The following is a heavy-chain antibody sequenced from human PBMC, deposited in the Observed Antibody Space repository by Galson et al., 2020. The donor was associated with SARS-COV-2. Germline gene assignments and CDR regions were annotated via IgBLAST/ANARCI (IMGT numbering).Heavy chain of an antibody. V-gene: IGHV5-51*01. CDR3: ARVNSGTYIFDY. CDR1: GYSFTSDW. D-gene: IGHD1-26*01. J-gene: IGHJ4*02. Sequence: GGSLRLSCKTSGYSFTSDWIGWVRQTPEKGLEWMGIIYPGDSETRYRLSFQGQVTMSADTSINSAYLQWNSLKASDTAIYYCARVNSGTYIFDYWGQGTLVTVSS. CDR2: IYPGDSET.